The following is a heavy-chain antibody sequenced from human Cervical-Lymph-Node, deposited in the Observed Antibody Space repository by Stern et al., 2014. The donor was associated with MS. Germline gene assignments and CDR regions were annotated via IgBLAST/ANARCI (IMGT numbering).Heavy chain of an antibody. CDR1: GFTFSTHG. J-gene: IGHJ4*02. V-gene: IGHV3-33*01. CDR2: IWYDGSNE. CDR3: VAYASGANINF. D-gene: IGHD2-2*01. Sequence: VQLAESGGGVVQPGTSLRLSCAAFGFTFSTHGMHWVRQAPGKGLEWVAVIWYDGSNEAYASSVKGRVTISRDNSKNMLYLQMNSLRAEDTAVYYCVAYASGANINFWGQGTLVTVSS.